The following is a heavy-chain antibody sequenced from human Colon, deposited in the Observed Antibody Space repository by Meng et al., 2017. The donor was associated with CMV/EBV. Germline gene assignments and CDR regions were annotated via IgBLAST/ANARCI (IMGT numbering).Heavy chain of an antibody. D-gene: IGHD3-3*01. CDR2: IYYSGST. J-gene: IGHJ4*02. CDR1: GGSISSYY. Sequence: LRLSCTVSGGSISSYYWSWIRQPPGNGLEWIGYIYYSGSTNYNPSLKSRVTISVDTSKNQFSLKLSSVTAADTAVYYCARTHYDFWSGYHLDYWGQGTLVTVSS. CDR3: ARTHYDFWSGYHLDY. V-gene: IGHV4-59*01.